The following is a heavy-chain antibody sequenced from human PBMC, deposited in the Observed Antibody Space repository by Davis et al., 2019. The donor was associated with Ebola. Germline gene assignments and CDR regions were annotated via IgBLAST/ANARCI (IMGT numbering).Heavy chain of an antibody. CDR2: TNEDGSTT. CDR3: ARDLSGMDDY. V-gene: IGHV3-74*01. J-gene: IGHJ4*02. CDR1: GFTFSSYS. Sequence: GESLKISCAASGFTFSSYSMNWVRQAPGRGLVWVSRTNEDGSTTNYADSVKGRFTISRDNAKNTLYLQMNSLRAEDTAVYYCARDLSGMDDYWGQGTLVTVSS. D-gene: IGHD6-19*01.